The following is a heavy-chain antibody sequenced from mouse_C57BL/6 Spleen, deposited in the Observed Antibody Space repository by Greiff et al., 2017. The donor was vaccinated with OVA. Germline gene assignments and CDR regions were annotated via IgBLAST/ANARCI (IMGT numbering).Heavy chain of an antibody. CDR3: ARDGDLGRGHYYFDY. CDR2: ISDGGSYT. Sequence: EVQLVESGGGLVKPGGSLKLSCAASGFTFSSYAMSWVRQTPEKRLEWVATISDGGSYTYYPDNVKGRFTISRDNAKNNLYLQMSHLKSEDTAMYYCARDGDLGRGHYYFDYWGQGTTLTVSS. CDR1: GFTFSSYA. D-gene: IGHD4-1*01. V-gene: IGHV5-4*01. J-gene: IGHJ2*01.